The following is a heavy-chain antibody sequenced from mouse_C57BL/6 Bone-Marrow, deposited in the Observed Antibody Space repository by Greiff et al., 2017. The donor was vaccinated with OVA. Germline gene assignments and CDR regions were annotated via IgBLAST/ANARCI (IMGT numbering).Heavy chain of an antibody. V-gene: IGHV1-39*01. Sequence: EVKLMESGPELVKPGASVKISCKASGYSFTDYNMNWVKQSNGKSLEWIGVINPNYGTTSYNQKFKGKATLTVDQSSSTAYMQLNSLTSEDSAVYYCASRTGSFYYFDYWGQGTTLTVSS. CDR3: ASRTGSFYYFDY. CDR1: GYSFTDYN. J-gene: IGHJ2*01. CDR2: INPNYGTT. D-gene: IGHD4-1*01.